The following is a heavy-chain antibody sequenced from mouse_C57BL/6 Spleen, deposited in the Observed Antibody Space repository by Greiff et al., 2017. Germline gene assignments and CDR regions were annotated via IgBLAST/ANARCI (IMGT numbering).Heavy chain of an antibody. CDR3: ARVYYDYALYFDY. D-gene: IGHD2-4*01. CDR1: GFTFSDYG. CDR2: ISSGSSTI. Sequence: EVHLVESGGGLVKPGGSLKLSCAASGFTFSDYGMHWVRQAPEKGLEWVAYISSGSSTIYYADTVKGRFTISRDNAKNTLFLQMTSLRSEDTAMYYCARVYYDYALYFDYWGQGTTLTVSS. J-gene: IGHJ2*01. V-gene: IGHV5-17*01.